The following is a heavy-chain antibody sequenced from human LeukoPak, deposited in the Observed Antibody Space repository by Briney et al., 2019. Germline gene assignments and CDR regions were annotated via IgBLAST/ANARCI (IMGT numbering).Heavy chain of an antibody. V-gene: IGHV3-11*01. CDR1: GFSFSDYY. CDR3: ARDPRGYGGYQPDY. CDR2: MSSSGLTI. D-gene: IGHD4-17*01. J-gene: IGHJ4*02. Sequence: GGSLRLSCAASGFSFSDYYMSWIRQAPGKGLEWVSYMSSSGLTIYYADSVKGRFTISRDNAKNSLYLQMNSLRAEDTAVYYCARDPRGYGGYQPDYWGQGTLVTVSS.